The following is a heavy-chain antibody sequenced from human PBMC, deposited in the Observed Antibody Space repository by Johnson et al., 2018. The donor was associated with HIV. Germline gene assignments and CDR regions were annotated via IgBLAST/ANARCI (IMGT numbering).Heavy chain of an antibody. V-gene: IGHV3-30*18. D-gene: IGHD3-16*01. CDR3: AKDPRYKYGGAFDI. CDR2: ISSDGSNK. CDR1: GFTFSNAW. Sequence: QVQLVESGGGLVQPGGSLRLSCAASGFTFSNAWMSWVRQAPGKGLEWVAVISSDGSNKYYVDSAKGRFTISRDNSRNTLYLQMNSLRVEDTAVYYCAKDPRYKYGGAFDIWGQGTMVTVSS. J-gene: IGHJ3*02.